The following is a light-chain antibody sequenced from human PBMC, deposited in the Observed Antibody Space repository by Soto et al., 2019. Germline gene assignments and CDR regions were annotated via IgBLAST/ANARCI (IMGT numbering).Light chain of an antibody. J-gene: IGLJ1*01. Sequence: QSALTQPPSASGSPGQSVTISCTGTSSDVGSYDYVCWHQQHPGKAPKLMIYEVTKRPSGVPDRFSGSKSGNTASLTVSGLQAEDEADYYCSSYAGNNIFVFGTGTKLTVL. CDR1: SSDVGSYDY. V-gene: IGLV2-8*01. CDR3: SSYAGNNIFV. CDR2: EVT.